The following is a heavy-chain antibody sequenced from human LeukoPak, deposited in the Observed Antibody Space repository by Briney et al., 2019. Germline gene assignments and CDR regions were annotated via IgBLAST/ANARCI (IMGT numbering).Heavy chain of an antibody. J-gene: IGHJ3*02. V-gene: IGHV5-51*01. Sequence: PGESLKISCQGSGYSFTSYWIGWVRQMPGKGLEWMGLIYPGDSDTRYGPSFQGQVTISADKSISTAYLQWSSLKASDTAMYYCARRGAANPDAFDIWGQGTMVTVSS. CDR2: IYPGDSDT. CDR3: ARRGAANPDAFDI. CDR1: GYSFTSYW. D-gene: IGHD4/OR15-4a*01.